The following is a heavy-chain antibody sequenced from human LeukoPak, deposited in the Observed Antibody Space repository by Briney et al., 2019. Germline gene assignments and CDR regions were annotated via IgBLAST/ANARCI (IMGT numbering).Heavy chain of an antibody. Sequence: GGSLRLSCAASGFDFNNYAMSWVRQGPGKRLEWVSAMSGTGYHTYYADSDKTYYADSVKGRFTISRDNSKSTVYLHMNNLRLEDTAIYYCAKAGGATYYYYYHMDVWGKGTTVTVSS. D-gene: IGHD1-26*01. CDR3: AKAGGATYYYYYHMDV. V-gene: IGHV3-23*01. CDR1: GFDFNNYA. CDR2: MSGTGYHTYYADSDKT. J-gene: IGHJ6*03.